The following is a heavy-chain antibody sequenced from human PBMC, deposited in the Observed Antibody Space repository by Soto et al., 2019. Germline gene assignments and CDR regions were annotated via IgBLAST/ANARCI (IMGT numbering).Heavy chain of an antibody. V-gene: IGHV4-59*01. D-gene: IGHD5-12*01. CDR3: AWGHIVATMLNWFVP. CDR1: GGSISSYY. CDR2: IYYSGST. Sequence: SETLSLTCTVSGGSISSYYWSWIRQPPGKGLEWIGYIYYSGSTNYNPSLKSRVTISVDTSKNQFSLKLSSVTAADTAVYYCAWGHIVATMLNWFVPWGPGTLVTVSS. J-gene: IGHJ5*02.